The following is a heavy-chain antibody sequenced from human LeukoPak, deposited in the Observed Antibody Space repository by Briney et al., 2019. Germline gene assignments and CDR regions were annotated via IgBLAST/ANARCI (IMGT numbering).Heavy chain of an antibody. CDR1: GGTFSSYA. J-gene: IGHJ4*02. V-gene: IGHV1-69*05. D-gene: IGHD3-3*01. CDR3: ASTPEADYDFWSGYYDYYYFDY. Sequence: SVKVSCKASGGTFSSYAISWVRQAPGQGLEWMGGIIPIFGTANYAQKFQGRVTITTDESTSTAYMELSSLRSEDTAVYYCASTPEADYDFWSGYYDYYYFDYWGQGTLVTVSS. CDR2: IIPIFGTA.